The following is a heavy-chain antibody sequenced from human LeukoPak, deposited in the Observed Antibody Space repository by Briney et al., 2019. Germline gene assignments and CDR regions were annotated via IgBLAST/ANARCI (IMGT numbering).Heavy chain of an antibody. CDR3: ARDITVSETDAFDI. J-gene: IGHJ3*02. CDR1: GFTFSSYE. CDR2: ISSSGSTM. Sequence: GGSLRLSCAASGFTFSSYEMNWVRQAPGKGLERVSYISSSGSTMYYADSVRGRFTISRDNAKNSLYLQMNSLRAEDTAVYYCARDITVSETDAFDIWGQGTMVTVSS. V-gene: IGHV3-48*03. D-gene: IGHD3-9*01.